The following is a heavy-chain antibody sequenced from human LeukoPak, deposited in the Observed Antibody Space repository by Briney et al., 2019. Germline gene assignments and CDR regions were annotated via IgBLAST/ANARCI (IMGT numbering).Heavy chain of an antibody. D-gene: IGHD1-26*01. CDR3: ARTFSGSYYYYGMDV. CDR2: IYYSGST. V-gene: IGHV4-59*01. CDR1: GGPINNFY. Sequence: PSETLSLTCTVSGGPINNFYLTWIRQSPGKGLEWIGYIYYSGSTNYNPSLKSRVTTSVDTSKNQFSLKLSSVTAADTAVYYCARTFSGSYYYYGMDVWGQGTTVTVSS. J-gene: IGHJ6*02.